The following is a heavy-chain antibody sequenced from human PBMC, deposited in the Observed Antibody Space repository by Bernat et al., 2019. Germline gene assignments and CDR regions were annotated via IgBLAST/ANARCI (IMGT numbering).Heavy chain of an antibody. J-gene: IGHJ4*02. Sequence: EVQLWESGGGSVQPGGSLRLSCGVSGFIFSDYLMNWVRQAPGKGLEGVAGISGNGGTTYYAESVKSRFTISRDNSKNTLYLQMNSLRVEDTAVYYCAKDGFGTVDYWGQGTLVTVSS. CDR3: AKDGFGTVDY. V-gene: IGHV3-23*01. CDR2: ISGNGGTT. D-gene: IGHD6-13*01. CDR1: GFIFSDYL.